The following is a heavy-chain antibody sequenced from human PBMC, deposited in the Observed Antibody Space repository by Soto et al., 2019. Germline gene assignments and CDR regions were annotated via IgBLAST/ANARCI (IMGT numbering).Heavy chain of an antibody. Sequence: QVQLQQWGAGLLKPSETLSLTCAVHVGSFSGYYWDWIRQPPGKGLEWIGEVNHGGTRNYTPSLKCRLIISRDTSMNHFYSKMNKVSREDTALSFWANSSYLLSGDLITGLYICGQGTMITV. V-gene: IGHV4-34*01. CDR2: VNHGGTR. CDR3: ANSSYLLSGDLITGLYI. D-gene: IGHD3-10*02. J-gene: IGHJ3*02. CDR1: VGSFSGYY.